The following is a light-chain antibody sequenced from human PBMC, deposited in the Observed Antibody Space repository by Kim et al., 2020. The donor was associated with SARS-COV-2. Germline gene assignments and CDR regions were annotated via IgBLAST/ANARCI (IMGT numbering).Light chain of an antibody. CDR3: QKYGSSPLT. J-gene: IGKJ3*01. V-gene: IGKV1-27*01. CDR2: AAS. Sequence: DIQMTQFPSSLSASVGDRVTITCRASQDISSSLAWYQQRPGKVPNLLIYAASTIQSGVPSRFSSSGSGTEFTLTISSLQPEDVATDYCQKYGSSPLTFGPGTKVDIK. CDR1: QDISSS.